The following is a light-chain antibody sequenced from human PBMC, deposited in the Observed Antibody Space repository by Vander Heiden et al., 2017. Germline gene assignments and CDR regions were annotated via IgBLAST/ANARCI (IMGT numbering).Light chain of an antibody. J-gene: IGLJ2*01. Sequence: QSALTKPASVSGSPGPSITISCTGTSSDVGDDNYVAWYHQHPGKAPKVMIYDVSSRPSGVAYRCSGAKSGSTASLTISGLQAEDEADYYCSSYTSSSTLGIFGGGTRLTVL. CDR1: SSDVGDDNY. CDR2: DVS. CDR3: SSYTSSSTLGI. V-gene: IGLV2-14*01.